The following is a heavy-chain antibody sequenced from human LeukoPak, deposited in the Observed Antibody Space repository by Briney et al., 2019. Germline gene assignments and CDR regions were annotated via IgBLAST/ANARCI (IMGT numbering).Heavy chain of an antibody. Sequence: GTSVKVSCKASGFTFTSSAMQWVRQARRQRLQWIGWIVVGSGNTNYAQKFQERVTITRDMSTSTAYMELSSLRSEDTAVYYCAATSHSSGYSVYHYMDVWGKGTTVTVSS. CDR2: IVVGSGNT. D-gene: IGHD6-19*01. V-gene: IGHV1-58*02. J-gene: IGHJ6*03. CDR3: AATSHSSGYSVYHYMDV. CDR1: GFTFTSSA.